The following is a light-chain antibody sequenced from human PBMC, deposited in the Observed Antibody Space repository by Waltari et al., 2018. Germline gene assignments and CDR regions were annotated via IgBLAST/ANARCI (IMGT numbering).Light chain of an antibody. CDR3: CSYAGTSYV. CDR1: SRDVGNYNL. CDR2: GVS. J-gene: IGLJ1*01. V-gene: IGLV2-23*02. Sequence: QSALTKPACVPGSPGQTISMSCSGTSRDVGNYNLVTWYQPTPDKAPKLMIYGVSKRPSGVSNRFSGSKSGNTASLTISGLQAEDEADYYCCSYAGTSYVFVTGTKVTAL.